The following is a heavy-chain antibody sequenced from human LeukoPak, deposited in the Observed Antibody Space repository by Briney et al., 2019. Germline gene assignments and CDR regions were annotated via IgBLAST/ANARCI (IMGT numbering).Heavy chain of an antibody. Sequence: PGGSLRLSCATSGFTFSSYGMHWVRQAPGKGLEWVAVISYDGSNKYYADSVKGRFTISRDNSKNTLYLQMNSLRAEDTAVYYCARDRGDCSSTSCSNGMDVWGKGTTVTVSS. CDR2: ISYDGSNK. V-gene: IGHV3-30*19. D-gene: IGHD2-2*01. J-gene: IGHJ6*04. CDR3: ARDRGDCSSTSCSNGMDV. CDR1: GFTFSSYG.